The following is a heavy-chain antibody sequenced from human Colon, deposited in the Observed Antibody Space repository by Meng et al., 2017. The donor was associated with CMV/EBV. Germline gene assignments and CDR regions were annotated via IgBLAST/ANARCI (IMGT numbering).Heavy chain of an antibody. Sequence: GESLKISCAASGFTFDTYSMNWVRQAPGKGLEWVSSLSSSSSFIYYADSVKGRFTISRDNAKNSLYLQLDSLRAEDTAVYYWARGHDFDYWGQGTLVTVSS. CDR1: GFTFDTYS. V-gene: IGHV3-21*01. CDR2: LSSSSSFI. J-gene: IGHJ4*02. CDR3: ARGHDFDY.